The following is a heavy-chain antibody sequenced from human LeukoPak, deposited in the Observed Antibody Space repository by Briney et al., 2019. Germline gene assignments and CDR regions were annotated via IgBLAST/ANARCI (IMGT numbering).Heavy chain of an antibody. D-gene: IGHD2-15*01. Sequence: GASVKVSCKASGYTFKSHGISWVRQAPGQGLEWMGWISVCNGNTNYAQKFQGRVTMTTDTSTSTAYMELRSLRSDDTAVYYCARDKGYCSGGSCYYWFDPWGQGTLVTVSS. V-gene: IGHV1-18*04. CDR3: ARDKGYCSGGSCYYWFDP. CDR2: ISVCNGNT. J-gene: IGHJ5*02. CDR1: GYTFKSHG.